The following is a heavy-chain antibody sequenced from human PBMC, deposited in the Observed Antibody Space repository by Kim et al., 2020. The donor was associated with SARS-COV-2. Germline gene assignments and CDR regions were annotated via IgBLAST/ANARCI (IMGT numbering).Heavy chain of an antibody. D-gene: IGHD6-13*01. J-gene: IGHJ4*02. V-gene: IGHV3-30*02. Sequence: DSVKGRFTISRDNSKNTLYLHMNSLRAEDTAVYYCAKNDGMYSSSWYCIDYWGQGTLVTVSS. CDR3: AKNDGMYSSSWYCIDY.